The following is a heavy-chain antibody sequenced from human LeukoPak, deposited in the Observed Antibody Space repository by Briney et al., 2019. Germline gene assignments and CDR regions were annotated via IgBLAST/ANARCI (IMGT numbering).Heavy chain of an antibody. CDR1: GFTFSSYS. Sequence: GGSLRLSCAASGFTFSSYSMNWVRQAPGKGLEWVSSISSSSSYIYYADSVKGRFTISRDNAKNSLYLQMNSLRAEDTAVYYCARARGTIFGVVTHFDYWGQGTLVTVSS. CDR2: ISSSSSYI. J-gene: IGHJ4*02. V-gene: IGHV3-21*01. D-gene: IGHD3-3*01. CDR3: ARARGTIFGVVTHFDY.